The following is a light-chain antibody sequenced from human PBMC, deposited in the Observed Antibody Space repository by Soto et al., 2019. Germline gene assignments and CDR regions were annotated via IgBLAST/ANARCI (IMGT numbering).Light chain of an antibody. J-gene: IGLJ3*02. CDR2: EGS. CDR3: CSYAGSSPWV. V-gene: IGLV2-23*01. CDR1: SSDVGGYNY. Sequence: QSALTQPASVSGSPGQSITISCTGTSSDVGGYNYVSWYQQHSGKAPKLMIYEGSKRPSGVSNRFSGSKSGNTASLTISGLQAEDEADYYCCSYAGSSPWVFGGGTKLTVL.